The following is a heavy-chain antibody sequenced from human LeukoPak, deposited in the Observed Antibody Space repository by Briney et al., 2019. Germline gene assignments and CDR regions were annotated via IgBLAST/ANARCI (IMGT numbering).Heavy chain of an antibody. V-gene: IGHV4-34*01. Sequence: SETLSLTCAVYGGSFSGYYWSWIRQPPGKGLEWIGEINHSGSTNYNPSLKSRVTISVDTSKNQFSLKLSSVTAADTAVYYCARASTIFEWLSSVDYWGQGTLVTVSS. J-gene: IGHJ4*02. CDR3: ARASTIFEWLSSVDY. CDR1: GGSFSGYY. CDR2: INHSGST. D-gene: IGHD3-3*01.